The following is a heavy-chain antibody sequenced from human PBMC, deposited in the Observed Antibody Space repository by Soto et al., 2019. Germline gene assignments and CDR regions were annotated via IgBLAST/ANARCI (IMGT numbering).Heavy chain of an antibody. Sequence: TSETLSLTCTVSGGSISSYYWSWIRQPPGKGLEWIGYIYYSGSTNYNPSLKSRVTISVDTSKNQFSLKLSSVTAADTAVYYCARDAYYGSGSYRPYWFDPWGQGTLVTVSS. J-gene: IGHJ5*02. CDR2: IYYSGST. CDR3: ARDAYYGSGSYRPYWFDP. D-gene: IGHD3-10*01. CDR1: GGSISSYY. V-gene: IGHV4-59*01.